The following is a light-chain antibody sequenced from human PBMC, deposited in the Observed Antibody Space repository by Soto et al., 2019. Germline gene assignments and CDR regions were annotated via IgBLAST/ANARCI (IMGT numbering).Light chain of an antibody. CDR2: DAS. CDR1: QSVSSNY. CDR3: QQYETSPRA. V-gene: IGKV3-20*01. Sequence: EIVLTQSPGTLSLSPGERATLSCRASQSVSSNYLAWYQQRPGQAPRLLIYDASSRATGIPDRFSGSGSGTDFILTISRLEPEDFAVYYCQQYETSPRAFGQGTKVEIK. J-gene: IGKJ1*01.